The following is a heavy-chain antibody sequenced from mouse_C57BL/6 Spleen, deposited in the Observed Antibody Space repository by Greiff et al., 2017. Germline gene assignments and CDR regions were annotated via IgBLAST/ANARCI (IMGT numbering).Heavy chain of an antibody. CDR2: IDPETGGT. CDR3: TRGYKAFFAY. CDR1: GYTFTDYE. Sequence: QVQLQQSGAELVRPGASVTLSCKASGYTFTDYEMHWVKQTPVHGLEWIGAIDPETGGTAYNQKFKGKTILTADKSSSTAYMELRSLTSEDSAVYYCTRGYKAFFAYWGQGTLVTVSA. V-gene: IGHV1-15*01. J-gene: IGHJ3*01. D-gene: IGHD2-14*01.